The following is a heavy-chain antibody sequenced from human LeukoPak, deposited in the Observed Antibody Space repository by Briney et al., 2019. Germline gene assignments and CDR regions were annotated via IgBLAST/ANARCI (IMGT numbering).Heavy chain of an antibody. J-gene: IGHJ4*02. CDR3: ARDVSNENSWWCDY. D-gene: IGHD2-8*02. Sequence: GSVTVSCTASGYTFTSNWMHWVRQAPGQGLEWMGVINPTGDSAAYAQKFRGRLTMTRDTSTNTDYMELSSLRSDDTAVYYCARDVSNENSWWCDYWGQGTLVIVSS. V-gene: IGHV1-46*01. CDR2: INPTGDSA. CDR1: GYTFTSNW.